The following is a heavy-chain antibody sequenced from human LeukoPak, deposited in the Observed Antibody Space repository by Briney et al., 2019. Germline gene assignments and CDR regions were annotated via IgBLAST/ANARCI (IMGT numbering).Heavy chain of an antibody. V-gene: IGHV3-23*01. CDR1: GFTFSSYA. J-gene: IGHJ4*02. Sequence: PGGSLRLSCAASGFTFSSYARSSVPEAPGKGLEWVSAISGSGGSTYYADSVKGRFTISRDNSKNTLYLQMNSLRAEDTAVYYCAKSRYSSGWYGDDYWGQGTLVTVSS. D-gene: IGHD6-19*01. CDR2: ISGSGGST. CDR3: AKSRYSSGWYGDDY.